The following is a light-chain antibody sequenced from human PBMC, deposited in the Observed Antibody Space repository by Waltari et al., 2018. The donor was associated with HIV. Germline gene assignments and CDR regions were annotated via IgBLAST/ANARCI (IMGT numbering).Light chain of an antibody. CDR1: QSVRGY. J-gene: IGKJ2*01. Sequence: EIVLTQSPATLSLSPGERATLSCRASQSVRGYLAWYQQKPGQAPRLLIYDASNRATGIPARFSGSGSGTDFTLTISSLEPEDFAVYYCQQRSNWQSLYTFGQGTKLEIK. CDR3: QQRSNWQSLYT. CDR2: DAS. V-gene: IGKV3-11*01.